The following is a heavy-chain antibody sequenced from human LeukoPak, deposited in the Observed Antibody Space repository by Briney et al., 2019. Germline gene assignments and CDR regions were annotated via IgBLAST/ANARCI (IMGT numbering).Heavy chain of an antibody. V-gene: IGHV4-34*01. CDR2: INHSGST. CDR3: ARQTYYDFWSGYYTGYYYYGMDV. CDR1: GGSFSGYY. D-gene: IGHD3-3*01. J-gene: IGHJ6*02. Sequence: PSETLSLTCAVYGGSFSGYYWSWIRQPPGKGLEWIGEINHSGSTNYNPSLKSRVTISVDTSKNQFSLKLSSVTAADTAVYYCARQTYYDFWSGYYTGYYYYGMDVWGQGTTVTVSS.